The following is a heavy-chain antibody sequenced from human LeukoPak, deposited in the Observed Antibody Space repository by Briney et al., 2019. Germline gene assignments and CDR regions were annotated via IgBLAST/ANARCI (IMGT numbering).Heavy chain of an antibody. J-gene: IGHJ4*02. V-gene: IGHV3-30*18. CDR1: GFTFSSYG. D-gene: IGHD4-17*01. CDR3: AKDGDYRFDY. CDR2: ISYDGSNK. Sequence: GRSLRLSCAASGFTFSSYGMHWVRQAPGKGLEWVAVISYDGSNKYYADSVKGRFTISRDNSKNTLYLQMNSLRAEDTAVYYCAKDGDYRFDYWGQGTPVTVSS.